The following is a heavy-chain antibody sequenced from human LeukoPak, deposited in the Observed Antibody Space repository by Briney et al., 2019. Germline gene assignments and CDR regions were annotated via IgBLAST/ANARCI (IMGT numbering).Heavy chain of an antibody. CDR3: ARARVGATYSPSPFDY. CDR1: GYTFTSYY. J-gene: IGHJ4*02. CDR2: INPSGGST. Sequence: ASVKVSCKASGYTFTSYYMHWVRQAPGQGLEWMGIINPSGGSTSYAQKFQGRVTMTRDTSTSTVYMELSSLRSEDTAVYYCARARVGATYSPSPFDYWGQGTLVTVSP. D-gene: IGHD1-26*01. V-gene: IGHV1-46*01.